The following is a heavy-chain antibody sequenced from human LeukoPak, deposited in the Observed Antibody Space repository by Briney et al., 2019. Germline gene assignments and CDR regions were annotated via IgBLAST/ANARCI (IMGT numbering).Heavy chain of an antibody. Sequence: GGSLRLSCAASVFTFSSYAMSWVRQAPGKGLEWVSGISTSGGSTSYADSVKGRFTISRDNPRNTLYMQMNSLRDEDTAVYYCAIMHRYYDGSGYWVQWGQGTLVTVSS. J-gene: IGHJ4*02. CDR3: AIMHRYYDGSGYWVQ. V-gene: IGHV3-23*01. D-gene: IGHD3-22*01. CDR1: VFTFSSYA. CDR2: ISTSGGST.